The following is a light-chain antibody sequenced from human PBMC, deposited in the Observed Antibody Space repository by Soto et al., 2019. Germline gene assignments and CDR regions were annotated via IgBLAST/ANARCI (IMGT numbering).Light chain of an antibody. CDR2: GGS. Sequence: EIVLTQSPGTLSLSPGERATLSCRASQTVSSFYVACHQQKPGQAPRLLIYGGSNRATGIPDRFSGSGSGTEFTLTISRLEPEDFAVYYCQQYGAAPPFTFGPGTKVEIK. CDR1: QTVSSFY. CDR3: QQYGAAPPFT. J-gene: IGKJ3*01. V-gene: IGKV3-20*01.